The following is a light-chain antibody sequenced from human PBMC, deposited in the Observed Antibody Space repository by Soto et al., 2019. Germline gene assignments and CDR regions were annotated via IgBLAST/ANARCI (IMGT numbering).Light chain of an antibody. Sequence: QSVLTQPPSASGSPGQSVTISCTGTSSDVGGYNYVSWYQQHPGKAPKLMIYEVSKRPSGISNRFSGSKSGNTASLTISGLQAEDEGDYYCSSYRRNRDVVFGGGTKLTVL. J-gene: IGLJ3*02. V-gene: IGLV2-14*01. CDR1: SSDVGGYNY. CDR3: SSYRRNRDVV. CDR2: EVS.